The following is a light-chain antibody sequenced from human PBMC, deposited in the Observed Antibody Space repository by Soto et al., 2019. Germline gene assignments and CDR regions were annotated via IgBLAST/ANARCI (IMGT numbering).Light chain of an antibody. Sequence: DIQMTQSPSILSASIGDRVTITCRASQNIATWVAWYQQKPGKAPRLLIYDASNLESGVPSRFSGSGSGTEFTLTISSLQPDDFAVYYCQQYNEWWTFGQGTKVDIK. CDR1: QNIATW. J-gene: IGKJ1*01. CDR3: QQYNEWWT. CDR2: DAS. V-gene: IGKV1-5*01.